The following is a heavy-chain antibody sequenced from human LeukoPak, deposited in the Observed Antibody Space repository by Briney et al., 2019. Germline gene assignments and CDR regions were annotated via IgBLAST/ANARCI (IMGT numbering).Heavy chain of an antibody. CDR2: ISYDATTE. J-gene: IGHJ4*02. Sequence: GALRLSCAASGFHFTTYAMHWVRQAPGKGLEWVSIISYDATTEYYADSVKGRFSVSRDNSENTLFLQMNSLRPEDTAVYFCARGYYLDLGSFDYWGQGALVTVSS. CDR1: GFHFTTYA. CDR3: ARGYYLDLGSFDY. V-gene: IGHV3-30*01. D-gene: IGHD3-10*01.